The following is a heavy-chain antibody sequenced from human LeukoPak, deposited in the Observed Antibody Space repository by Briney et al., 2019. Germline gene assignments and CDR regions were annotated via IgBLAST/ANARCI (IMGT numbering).Heavy chain of an antibody. CDR3: ARSSRYCSGGSCPDAYDI. V-gene: IGHV3-7*01. CDR2: IKFDGSEI. CDR1: GFSLSDYW. J-gene: IGHJ3*02. Sequence: GGSLRLSCAASGFSLSDYWMTWVRQAPGKGLECVGNIKFDGSEIYYLDSVRGRFSISRDNAKNSLYLQMNSLRVEDMAVYYCARSSRYCSGGSCPDAYDIWGQGTMVTVSS. D-gene: IGHD2-15*01.